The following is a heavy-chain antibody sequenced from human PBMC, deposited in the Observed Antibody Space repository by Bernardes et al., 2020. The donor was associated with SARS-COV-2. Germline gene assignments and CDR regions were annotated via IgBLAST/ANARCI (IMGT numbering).Heavy chain of an antibody. J-gene: IGHJ4*02. CDR2: INQSGRN. D-gene: IGHD1-20*01. Sequence: SETLSLTCVVYGGSLSGFYWTWIRQAPEKGLEWFGEINQSGRNNYNPSLKGRVTMSVDTSKNQFSLKLTSVTAADTAVYYCAKGGPYKWNNGLSWGQGTLVTVAS. V-gene: IGHV4-34*01. CDR1: GGSLSGFY. CDR3: AKGGPYKWNNGLS.